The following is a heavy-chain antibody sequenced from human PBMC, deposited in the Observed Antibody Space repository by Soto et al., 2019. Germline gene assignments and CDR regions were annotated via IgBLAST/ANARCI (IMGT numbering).Heavy chain of an antibody. CDR3: ARAIGGVKIAGAGNYGMDV. CDR2: IIPIFGTA. Sequence: QVQLVQSGAEVKKPGSSVKVSCKASGGTFSSYAISWVRQAPGQGLEWMGGIIPIFGTANYTQKFQGRVTITADESTSTAYMELSSRRSEDTAVYCCARAIGGVKIAGAGNYGMDVWGQGTTVTVSS. V-gene: IGHV1-69*12. CDR1: GGTFSSYA. J-gene: IGHJ6*02. D-gene: IGHD6-13*01.